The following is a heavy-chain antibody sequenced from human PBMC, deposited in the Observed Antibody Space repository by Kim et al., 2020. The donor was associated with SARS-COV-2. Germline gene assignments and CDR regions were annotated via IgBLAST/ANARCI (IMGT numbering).Heavy chain of an antibody. CDR1: GFIFSSYA. D-gene: IGHD1-1*01. V-gene: IGHV3-21*05. J-gene: IGHJ4*02. CDR3: VIYSWRFRDYDF. CDR2: ISDNSDEI. Sequence: GGSLRLSCAASGFIFSSYAMNWVRQAPGKGLEWVSHISDNSDEIYYADSVKGRFTISRDNARNSLYLQMKSLRAEDTAIYYCVIYSWRFRDYDFWGQGTLVTVSS.